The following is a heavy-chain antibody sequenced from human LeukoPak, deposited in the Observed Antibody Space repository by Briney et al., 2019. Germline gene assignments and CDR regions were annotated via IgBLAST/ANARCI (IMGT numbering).Heavy chain of an antibody. Sequence: GGSLRLSCVPSGFTFSGYGMHWVRQAPGKGLEWVAFIRYDGTNKYYADSAEGRFTISRDSSKNTLYLQMNSLRAEDTAVYYCAKGTNWNYDPRVYIDYWGQGTLVTVSS. CDR2: IRYDGTNK. CDR1: GFTFSGYG. V-gene: IGHV3-30*02. D-gene: IGHD1-7*01. CDR3: AKGTNWNYDPRVYIDY. J-gene: IGHJ4*02.